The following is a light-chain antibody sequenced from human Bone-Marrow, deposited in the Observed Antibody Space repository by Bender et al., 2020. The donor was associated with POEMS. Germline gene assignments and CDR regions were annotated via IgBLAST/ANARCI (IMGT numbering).Light chain of an antibody. CDR1: ISDVGSYDY. Sequence: QSALTQPPSASGSPGQSVTISCTGTISDVGSYDYVSWYQQHPGKAPKLIISEVTKRPSGVPDRFSGSKSGNTASLTVSGLQAEDEAHYYCCSHAGDGTSWAFGGGTKVTVV. CDR3: CSHAGDGTSWA. V-gene: IGLV2-8*01. J-gene: IGLJ3*02. CDR2: EVT.